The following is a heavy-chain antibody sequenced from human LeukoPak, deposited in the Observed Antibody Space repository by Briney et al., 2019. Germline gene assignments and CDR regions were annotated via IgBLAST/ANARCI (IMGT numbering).Heavy chain of an antibody. V-gene: IGHV1-8*03. CDR3: ARDWVWLVPRSEEYYFDY. CDR1: GYTFTSYD. J-gene: IGHJ4*02. D-gene: IGHD6-19*01. Sequence: GASVKVSCKASGYTFTSYDINWVRQATGQGLEWMGWMNPNSGNTGYAQKFQGRVTITRNTSISTAYMELRSLRSDDTAVYYCARDWVWLVPRSEEYYFDYWGQGTLVTVSS. CDR2: MNPNSGNT.